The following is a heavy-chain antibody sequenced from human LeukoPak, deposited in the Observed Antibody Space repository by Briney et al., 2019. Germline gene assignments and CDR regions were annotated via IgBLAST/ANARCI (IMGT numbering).Heavy chain of an antibody. CDR2: IYSSGGT. Sequence: SETLSLTCAVSGGSISNYYWSWIRQPPGKGLEWIGYIYSSGGTNNNPSLKSRGTISLDTSKKQLFLELSSVTAADQAVDYCARVRDSGYVYFDSWGQGILVTVSS. D-gene: IGHD5-12*01. CDR3: ARVRDSGYVYFDS. CDR1: GGSISNYY. J-gene: IGHJ4*02. V-gene: IGHV4-59*01.